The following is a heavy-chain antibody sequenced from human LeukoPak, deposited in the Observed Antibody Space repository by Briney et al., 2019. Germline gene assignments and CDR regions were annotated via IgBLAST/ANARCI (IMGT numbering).Heavy chain of an antibody. CDR3: AGDGPRISSTDYYYGMDV. V-gene: IGHV3-48*03. J-gene: IGHJ6*04. D-gene: IGHD2/OR15-2a*01. Sequence: GGSLRLSCAASGFTFSSYEMNWVRQAPGKGLEWVSYISSSGSTIYYADSVKGRFTISRDNAKNSLYLQMNSLRAEDTAVYYCAGDGPRISSTDYYYGMDVWGKGTTVTVSS. CDR2: ISSSGSTI. CDR1: GFTFSSYE.